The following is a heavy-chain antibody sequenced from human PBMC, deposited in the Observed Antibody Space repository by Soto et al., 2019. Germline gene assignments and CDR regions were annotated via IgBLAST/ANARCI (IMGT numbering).Heavy chain of an antibody. V-gene: IGHV1-69*06. CDR2: IVVDSNTA. Sequence: QVVLLQSGAEVKEPGSSVRVSCQVSGSTFNNFAFSWVRQAPGHGPEWMGGIVVDSNTAEYSQRFQDRVTITADTXXXXLYMELGSLTFEDTAVYYCARAIKRWEVNYYFDFWGQGTLVTVSS. D-gene: IGHD1-26*01. CDR3: ARAIKRWEVNYYFDF. J-gene: IGHJ4*02. CDR1: GSTFNNFA.